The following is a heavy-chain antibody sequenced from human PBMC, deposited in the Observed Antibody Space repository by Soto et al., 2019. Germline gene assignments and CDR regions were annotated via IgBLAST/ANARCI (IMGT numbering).Heavy chain of an antibody. D-gene: IGHD6-19*01. J-gene: IGHJ6*02. CDR3: TRPTVADNYYYYYGMDV. CDR1: GFTFSGSA. Sequence: GGSLRLSCAASGFTFSGSAMHWVRQASGKGLEWVGRIRSKANSYATAYAASVKGRFTISRDDSKNTAYLQMNSLKTEDTAVYYCTRPTVADNYYYYYGMDVWGQGTTVTVSS. CDR2: IRSKANSYAT. V-gene: IGHV3-73*01.